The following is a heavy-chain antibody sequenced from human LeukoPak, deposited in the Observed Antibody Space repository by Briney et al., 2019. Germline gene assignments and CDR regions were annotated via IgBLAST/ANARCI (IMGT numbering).Heavy chain of an antibody. J-gene: IGHJ6*03. Sequence: SQTLSLTCSVSGGSLSSGDYYWGWIRQPPGRGLEWIGNVFYSGATYYNPSLESRVSISVDTSQNQFSLKLSSVTAADTAVYYCARDRRCSSTSCPEDYYYYYMDVWGKGTTVTVSS. V-gene: IGHV4-30-4*08. D-gene: IGHD2-2*01. CDR3: ARDRRCSSTSCPEDYYYYYMDV. CDR2: VFYSGAT. CDR1: GGSLSSGDYY.